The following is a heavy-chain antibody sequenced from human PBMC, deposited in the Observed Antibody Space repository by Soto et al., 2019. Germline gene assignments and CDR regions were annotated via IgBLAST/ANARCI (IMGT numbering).Heavy chain of an antibody. D-gene: IGHD3-9*01. CDR2: IYYSGST. V-gene: IGHV4-59*01. J-gene: IGHJ5*02. CDR3: ARGGVLTGPNWFDP. Sequence: SETLSLTCTVSGGSISSYYWSWIRQPPGKGLEWIGYIYYSGSTNYNPSLKSRVTISVDTSKNQFSLKLSSVTAADTAVYYCARGGVLTGPNWFDPWGQGTLVTVSS. CDR1: GGSISSYY.